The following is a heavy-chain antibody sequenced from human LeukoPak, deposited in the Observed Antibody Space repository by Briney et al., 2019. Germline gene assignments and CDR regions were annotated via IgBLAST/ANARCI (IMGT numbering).Heavy chain of an antibody. CDR1: GFSLSTSGMR. D-gene: IGHD2-2*01. CDR2: SAWDGGI. V-gene: IGHV2-70*04. Sequence: SGPALVRPTQTLTLTCTFSGFSLSTSGMRVGWVRQPPGKALEWLERSAWDGGIFYATSLQTRLTISKDTSKHRVVLTVTNMDPVDTATYYCARGCGREVAAAMAFDYWGQGTLVTVSS. CDR3: ARGCGREVAAAMAFDY. J-gene: IGHJ4*02.